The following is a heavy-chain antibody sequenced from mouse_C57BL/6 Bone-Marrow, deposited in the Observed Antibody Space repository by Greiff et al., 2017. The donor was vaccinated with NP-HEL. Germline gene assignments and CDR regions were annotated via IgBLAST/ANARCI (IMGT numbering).Heavy chain of an antibody. CDR2: ISNGGGST. CDR3: ARRGYYGSSHYFDY. Sequence: GMLVESGGGLVQPGGSLKLSCAASGFTFSDYYMYWVRQTPEKRLEWVAYISNGGGSTYYPDTVKGRFTISRDNAKNTLYLQMSRLKSEDTAMYYCARRGYYGSSHYFDYWGQGTTLTVSS. CDR1: GFTFSDYY. V-gene: IGHV5-12*01. D-gene: IGHD1-1*01. J-gene: IGHJ2*01.